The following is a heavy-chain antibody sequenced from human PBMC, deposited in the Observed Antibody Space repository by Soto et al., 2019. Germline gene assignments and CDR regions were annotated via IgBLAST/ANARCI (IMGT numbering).Heavy chain of an antibody. D-gene: IGHD3-10*01. CDR3: ESRPSESYYNGNFDY. J-gene: IGHJ4*02. CDR1: SGSISSSNW. Sequence: QVQLQESGPGLVKPSGTLSLTCAVSSGSISSSNWWSWVRQPPGKGLEWIGEIYHSGSTNYNPSLKSRVTISGDKSKIQFSLKLSSVTAADTAVYYCESRPSESYYNGNFDYWGQGTLVTVSS. CDR2: IYHSGST. V-gene: IGHV4-4*02.